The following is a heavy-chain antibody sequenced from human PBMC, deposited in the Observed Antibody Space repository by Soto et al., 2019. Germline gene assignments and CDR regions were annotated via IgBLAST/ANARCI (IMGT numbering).Heavy chain of an antibody. V-gene: IGHV4-31*03. CDR1: GGSISSGGYY. D-gene: IGHD2-21*02. CDR2: IYYSGST. CDR3: AREHGPCGGDCYSDY. J-gene: IGHJ4*02. Sequence: QVQLQESGPGLVKPSQTLSLTCTVSGGSISSGGYYWSWIRQHPGKGLEWIGYIYYSGSTYYNPSLKSRVTIAVDTSKNQVSLKLSAVTAADTAVYYCAREHGPCGGDCYSDYWGQGTLVTVSS.